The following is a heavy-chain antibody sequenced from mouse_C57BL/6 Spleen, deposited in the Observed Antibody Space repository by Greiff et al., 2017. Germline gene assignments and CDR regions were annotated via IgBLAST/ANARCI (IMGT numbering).Heavy chain of an antibody. CDR2: IWRGGST. J-gene: IGHJ2*01. V-gene: IGHV2-5*01. CDR1: GFSLTSYG. CDR3: AKAYDYDPHYFDY. Sequence: QVQLQQSGPGLVQPSQSLSITCTASGFSLTSYGVHWVRQSPGKGLEWLGVIWRGGSTDYNAAFMSRLSITKDNSKGQVVFKMNSLQADDTAIYYCAKAYDYDPHYFDYWGQGTTLTVSS. D-gene: IGHD2-4*01.